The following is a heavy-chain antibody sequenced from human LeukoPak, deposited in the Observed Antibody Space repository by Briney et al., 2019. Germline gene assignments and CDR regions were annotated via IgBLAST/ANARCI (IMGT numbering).Heavy chain of an antibody. CDR3: ARGLLYEAFDI. CDR1: GFIFSSYS. D-gene: IGHD3-10*01. J-gene: IGHJ3*02. V-gene: IGHV3-21*01. Sequence: GGSLTLSCAASGFIFSSYSMNWVRQAPGKGLEWVSSISSSSSYIYYADSVKGRFTISRDNAKNSLYLQMNSLRAEDTAVYYCARGLLYEAFDIWGQGTMVTVSS. CDR2: ISSSSSYI.